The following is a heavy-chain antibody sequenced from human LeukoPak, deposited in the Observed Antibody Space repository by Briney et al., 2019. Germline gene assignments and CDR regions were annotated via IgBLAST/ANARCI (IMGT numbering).Heavy chain of an antibody. D-gene: IGHD2-15*01. V-gene: IGHV1-2*02. Sequence: ASVKVSCKASGYTFTGYYMHWVRQAPGQGLEWMGWINPNSGGTNYAQKFQGRVTMTRDTSISTAYMELSRLRSDDTAVYYCARGSSYCSGGSCYSAPEYFQHWGQGTLVTASS. CDR3: ARGSSYCSGGSCYSAPEYFQH. CDR2: INPNSGGT. J-gene: IGHJ1*01. CDR1: GYTFTGYY.